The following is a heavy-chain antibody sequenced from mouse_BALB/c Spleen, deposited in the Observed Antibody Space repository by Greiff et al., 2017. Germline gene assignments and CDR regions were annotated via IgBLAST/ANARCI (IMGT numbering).Heavy chain of an antibody. CDR3: ARNYYRYSFAY. J-gene: IGHJ3*01. D-gene: IGHD2-14*01. Sequence: QVQLQQSGAELARPGASVKLSCKASGYTFTSYWMQWVKQRPGQGLEWIGAIYPGDGDTRYTQKFKGKATLTADKSSSTAYMQLSSLASEDSAVYYCARNYYRYSFAYWGQGTLVTVSA. V-gene: IGHV1-87*01. CDR2: IYPGDGDT. CDR1: GYTFTSYW.